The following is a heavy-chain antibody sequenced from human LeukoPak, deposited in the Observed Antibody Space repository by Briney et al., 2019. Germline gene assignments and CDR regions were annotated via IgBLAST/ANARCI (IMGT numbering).Heavy chain of an antibody. CDR3: TTEVYYDSSGHDY. CDR2: IKSKTDGGTT. CDR1: GFTFSNAW. J-gene: IGHJ4*02. Sequence: GGSLRLSCAASGFTFSNAWMSWVRQAPGKGLEWVGRIKSKTDGGTTDYAAPVKGRFTISGDDSKNTLYLQMNSLKTEDTAVYYCTTEVYYDSSGHDYWGQGTLVTVSS. V-gene: IGHV3-15*01. D-gene: IGHD3-22*01.